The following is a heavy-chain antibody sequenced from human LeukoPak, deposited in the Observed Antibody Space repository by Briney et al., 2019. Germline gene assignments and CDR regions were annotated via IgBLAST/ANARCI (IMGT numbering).Heavy chain of an antibody. V-gene: IGHV4-59*08. D-gene: IGHD1-26*01. Sequence: SETLSLTYTVSGRSVSSHYWTWIRQPPGKGLQWVAYTNHVGSTDYNPSLKSRVTISVDTSKNQFSLKLSSVTAADTAVYYCARHYDGRGSGSYYEDYWGQGTLVIVSS. CDR2: TNHVGST. J-gene: IGHJ4*02. CDR1: GRSVSSHY. CDR3: ARHYDGRGSGSYYEDY.